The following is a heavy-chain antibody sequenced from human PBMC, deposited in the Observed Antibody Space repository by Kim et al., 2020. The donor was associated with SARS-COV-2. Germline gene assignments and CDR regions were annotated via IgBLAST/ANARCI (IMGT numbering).Heavy chain of an antibody. Sequence: YADSVKDRFTISRDNSKNTLYLRMNSLRAEDTAVYYCAKEVGNPGYYGMDVWGQGTTVTVSS. D-gene: IGHD3-10*01. J-gene: IGHJ6*02. CDR3: AKEVGNPGYYGMDV. V-gene: IGHV3-30-3*02.